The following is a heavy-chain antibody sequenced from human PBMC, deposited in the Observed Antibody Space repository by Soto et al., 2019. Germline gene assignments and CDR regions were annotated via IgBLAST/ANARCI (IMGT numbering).Heavy chain of an antibody. V-gene: IGHV3-74*01. CDR1: GFTFSSYW. J-gene: IGHJ3*02. Sequence: EVQLVESGGGLVQPGGSLRLSCAASGFTFSSYWMHWVRQAPGKGLVWVLRINSDGSGTSYADSVKGRFTISRDNAKNTLYLQMNSLRAEGTAVYYWAGPAIVRVGAFDIWGQGTMVTVSS. D-gene: IGHD5-18*01. CDR2: INSDGSGT. CDR3: AGPAIVRVGAFDI.